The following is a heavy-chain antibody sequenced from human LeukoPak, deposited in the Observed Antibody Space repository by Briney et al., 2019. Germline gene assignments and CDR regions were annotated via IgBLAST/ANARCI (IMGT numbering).Heavy chain of an antibody. CDR3: ARGGIRVSGIDEFDY. V-gene: IGHV3-13*01. CDR1: GFTFTNYD. J-gene: IGHJ4*02. CDR2: IGIRGDT. D-gene: IGHD6-19*01. Sequence: GGSLRLSCAASGFTFTNYDMHWVRQATGKGLEWVSAIGIRGDTYYSGSVKGRFTISRENAENSLYLQMHSLRAEDTAVYYCARGGIRVSGIDEFDYWGQGTLVTVSS.